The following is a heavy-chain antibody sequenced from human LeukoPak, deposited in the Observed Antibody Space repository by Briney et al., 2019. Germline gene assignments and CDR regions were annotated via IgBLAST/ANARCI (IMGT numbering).Heavy chain of an antibody. CDR2: INPNSGGT. CDR3: ARSISSGWYYFDY. CDR1: GYTFTGYY. D-gene: IGHD6-19*01. Sequence: ASVKVSCKASGYTFTGYYMHWVRQAPGQGLEWMGWINPNSGGTNYAQKFQGRVTMTRDTSISTAYMELSRLRSDDTAVYYCARSISSGWYYFDYWGQGTLVTVSS. J-gene: IGHJ4*02. V-gene: IGHV1-2*02.